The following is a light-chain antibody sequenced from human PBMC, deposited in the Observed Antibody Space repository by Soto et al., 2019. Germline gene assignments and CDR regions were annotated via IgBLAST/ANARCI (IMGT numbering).Light chain of an antibody. V-gene: IGKV3-11*01. Sequence: EIVLTQSPATLSLSPGERATLSCRASPSVTTFLAWYQQKPGQAPRLLIYGAFNRATGIPARFSGSGSGTDFTLTISSLEPEDSAVYYCKQRNVWPPVTFGQGTRLEIK. CDR2: GAF. CDR3: KQRNVWPPVT. J-gene: IGKJ5*01. CDR1: PSVTTF.